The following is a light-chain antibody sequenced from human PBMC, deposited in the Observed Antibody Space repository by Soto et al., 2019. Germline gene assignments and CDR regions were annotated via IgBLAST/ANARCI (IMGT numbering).Light chain of an antibody. CDR1: QTVRNNY. CDR2: DAS. J-gene: IGKJ3*01. CDR3: QQYGRSPPFI. V-gene: IGKV3-20*01. Sequence: EFVLTQSPGTLSLSPGERATLSCRASQTVRNNYLAWYQQKPGQAPRLLIYDASSRATGIPDRFSGSGSGTDFTLTISRLEPEDFAVYYCQQYGRSPPFIFGPGTKVDIK.